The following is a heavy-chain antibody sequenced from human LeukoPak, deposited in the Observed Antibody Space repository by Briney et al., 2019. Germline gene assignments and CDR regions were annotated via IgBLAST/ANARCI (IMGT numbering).Heavy chain of an antibody. J-gene: IGHJ4*02. Sequence: PSETLSLTCAVSGASISSRFWWSWVRQAPGKGLEWIGEIYQSGSPNYNPSLKRRVTISVDSSKNQFSLKLSSVTAADTAVYYCAQGGFGELLPFDYWGQGTLVTVSS. CDR3: AQGGFGELLPFDY. CDR2: IYQSGSP. V-gene: IGHV4-4*02. D-gene: IGHD3-10*01. CDR1: GASISSRFW.